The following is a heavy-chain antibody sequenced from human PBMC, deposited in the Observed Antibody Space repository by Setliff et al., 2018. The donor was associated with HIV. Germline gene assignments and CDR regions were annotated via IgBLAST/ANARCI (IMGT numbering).Heavy chain of an antibody. CDR2: INAGDDNT. V-gene: IGHV1-3*01. D-gene: IGHD6-19*01. J-gene: IGHJ4*02. CDR3: ARGSCSGCYLSDY. CDR1: GYTFSTNA. Sequence: GASVKVSCKAFGYTFSTNAIHWVRQAPGQRLEWMGYINAGDDNTRYSEKFQGRVTITRDTSANTAYMELSSLRSEDTAVYYCARGSCSGCYLSDYWGQGTLVTVS.